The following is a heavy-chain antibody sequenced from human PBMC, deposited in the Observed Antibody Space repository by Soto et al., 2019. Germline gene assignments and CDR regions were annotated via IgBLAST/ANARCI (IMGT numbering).Heavy chain of an antibody. V-gene: IGHV1-69*13. Sequence: SVKVSCKASGGTFSSYAISWVRQAPGQGLEWMGGIIPIFGTANYAQKFQGRVTITADESTSTAYMELSSLRSEDTAVYYCARFRYDILTGSPYYFDYWGQGTLVTVSS. CDR3: ARFRYDILTGSPYYFDY. J-gene: IGHJ4*02. CDR2: IIPIFGTA. D-gene: IGHD3-9*01. CDR1: GGTFSSYA.